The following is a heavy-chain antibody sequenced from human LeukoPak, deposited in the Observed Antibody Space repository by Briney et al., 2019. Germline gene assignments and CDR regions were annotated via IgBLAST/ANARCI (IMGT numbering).Heavy chain of an antibody. Sequence: GASVKVSCKASGDTFNSYDINWGRQATGQGLEWRGWMNPNSGNTGYAQKGQGRVTMTKNNSITTVYMELSSLRSEDTAVAYCARALSWTTESYYYMDVWGKGTTVTVSS. V-gene: IGHV1-8*01. CDR1: GDTFNSYD. CDR2: MNPNSGNT. D-gene: IGHD3/OR15-3a*01. J-gene: IGHJ6*03. CDR3: ARALSWTTESYYYMDV.